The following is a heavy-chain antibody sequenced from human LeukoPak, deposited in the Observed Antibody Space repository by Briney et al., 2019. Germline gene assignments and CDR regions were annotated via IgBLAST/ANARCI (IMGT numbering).Heavy chain of an antibody. J-gene: IGHJ4*02. Sequence: QSGGSLRLSCAASGFTFSNYAMSWVRQAPGKGLEWVSAITGSGGNTYYADSVKGRFTISRDNSKNTLYLQMNSLRAEDTAVYYCAKWGDFDVLTGYYVPDFWGQGTLVTVSS. V-gene: IGHV3-23*01. CDR3: AKWGDFDVLTGYYVPDF. D-gene: IGHD3-9*01. CDR1: GFTFSNYA. CDR2: ITGSGGNT.